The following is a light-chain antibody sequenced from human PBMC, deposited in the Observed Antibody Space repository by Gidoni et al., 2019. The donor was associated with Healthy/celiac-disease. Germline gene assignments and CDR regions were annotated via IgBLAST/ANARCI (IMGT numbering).Light chain of an antibody. Sequence: ATELTESPSSLYASVGDRFTITCRASQGISSALAWYQQKPGKAPKLLIYDASSLESGVPSRFSGSGSGTDFTLTISSLQPEDFATYYCQQFNSYPITFGQGTRLEIK. V-gene: IGKV1-13*02. CDR2: DAS. CDR3: QQFNSYPIT. CDR1: QGISSA. J-gene: IGKJ5*01.